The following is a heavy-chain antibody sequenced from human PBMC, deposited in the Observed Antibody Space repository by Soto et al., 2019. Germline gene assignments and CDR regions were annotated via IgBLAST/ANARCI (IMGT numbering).Heavy chain of an antibody. Sequence: PXGSLRLSGAASGFSFSSYSLNWVRQAPGKGLEWVSYISKSGTTIFYADSVQGRFTISRDNAEKSLFLQMDSLRDDDTAVYYCTRDAIGDAINWFDPWGQGTLVTVS. V-gene: IGHV3-48*02. CDR3: TRDAIGDAINWFDP. J-gene: IGHJ5*02. CDR2: ISKSGTTI. CDR1: GFSFSSYS. D-gene: IGHD3-10*01.